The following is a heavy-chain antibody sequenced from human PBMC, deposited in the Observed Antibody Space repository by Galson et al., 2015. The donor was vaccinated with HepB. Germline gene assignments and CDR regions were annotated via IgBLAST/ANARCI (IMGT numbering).Heavy chain of an antibody. CDR3: AKVRSSWTGAFDI. J-gene: IGHJ3*02. Sequence: SLRLSCAASGFTFSSYWMSWVRQAPGKGLEWVSGISGSSGSTYYADSVKGRFTISRDNSKNTLYLQMNSLRAEDTAVYYCAKVRSSWTGAFDIWGQGTMVTVSS. CDR1: GFTFSSYW. D-gene: IGHD6-13*01. V-gene: IGHV3-23*01. CDR2: ISGSSGST.